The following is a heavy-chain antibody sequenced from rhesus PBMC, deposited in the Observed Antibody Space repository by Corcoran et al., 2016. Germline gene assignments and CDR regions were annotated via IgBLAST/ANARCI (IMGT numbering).Heavy chain of an antibody. V-gene: IGHV4-73*01. D-gene: IGHD6-25*01. J-gene: IGHJ4*01. CDR2: IYGNSART. CDR3: AREDSGSWN. CDR1: GGSISGYYY. Sequence: QVQLQQWGEGLVKPSETLSLTCAVYGGSISGYYYWSWIRQPPGKGLEWIGYIYGNSARTNYNPSLKNRVTISKDTSKNQFSLKLSSVTAADTVVYYCAREDSGSWNWGQGVLVTVSS.